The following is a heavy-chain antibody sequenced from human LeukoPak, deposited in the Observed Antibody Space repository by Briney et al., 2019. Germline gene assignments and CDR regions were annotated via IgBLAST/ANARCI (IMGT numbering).Heavy chain of an antibody. J-gene: IGHJ3*02. D-gene: IGHD3-16*01. V-gene: IGHV1-18*01. CDR1: GYTFMSHG. CDR3: ARATGTWGHDGFDI. CDR2: ISGSSSNT. Sequence: ATVKVSCKAYGYTFMSHGISWVRQAPGQGLEWMGWISGSSSNTNYAQRLQGRVTMTTDTSTTTAYMELRSLRSDDTAVYYCARATGTWGHDGFDIWGQGTMVTVSS.